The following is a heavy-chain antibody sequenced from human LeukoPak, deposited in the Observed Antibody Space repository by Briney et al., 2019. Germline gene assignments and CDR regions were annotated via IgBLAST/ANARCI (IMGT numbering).Heavy chain of an antibody. CDR2: IYYSGST. CDR1: GGSMRSYY. CDR3: AREGYSSSSGPRPNWFDP. D-gene: IGHD6-6*01. J-gene: IGHJ5*02. V-gene: IGHV4-59*12. Sequence: SETLSLTCTVSGGSMRSYYWSWIRQPPGKGLEWIGYIYYSGSTNYNPSLKSRVTISVDTSKNQFSLKLSSVTAADTAVYYCAREGYSSSSGPRPNWFDPWGQGTLVTVSS.